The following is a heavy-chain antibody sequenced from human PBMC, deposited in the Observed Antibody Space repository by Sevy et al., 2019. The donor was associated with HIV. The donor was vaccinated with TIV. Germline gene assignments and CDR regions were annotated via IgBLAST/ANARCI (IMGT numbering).Heavy chain of an antibody. CDR1: GFTFSSYA. D-gene: IGHD2-21*01. CDR2: ISGSGGST. Sequence: GGSLRLSCAASGFTFSSYAMSWVRQAPGKGLEWVSAISGSGGSTYYADSVKGRFTISRDNSKNTLYLQMNSLRAEDTAVYYCAKALKPSYSGDCAQPFDYWGQGTLVTVSS. CDR3: AKALKPSYSGDCAQPFDY. V-gene: IGHV3-23*01. J-gene: IGHJ4*02.